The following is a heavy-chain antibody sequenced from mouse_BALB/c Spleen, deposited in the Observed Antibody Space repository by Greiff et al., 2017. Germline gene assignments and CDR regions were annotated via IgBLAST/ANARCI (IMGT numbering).Heavy chain of an antibody. CDR2: ISYSGST. CDR3: ARWGTTVVADY. D-gene: IGHD1-1*01. CDR1: GYSITSDYA. J-gene: IGHJ2*01. V-gene: IGHV3-2*02. Sequence: EVKLMESGPGLVKPSQSLSLTCTVTGYSITSDYAWNWIRQFPGNKLEWMGYISYSGSTSYNPSLKSRISITRDTSKNQFFLQLNSVTTEDTATYYCARWGTTVVADYWGQGTTLTVSS.